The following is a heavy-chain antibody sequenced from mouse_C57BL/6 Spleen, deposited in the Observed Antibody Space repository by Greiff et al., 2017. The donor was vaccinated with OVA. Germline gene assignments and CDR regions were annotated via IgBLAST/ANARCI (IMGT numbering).Heavy chain of an antibody. CDR1: GYTFTSYD. V-gene: IGHV1-85*01. Sequence: QVQLRESGPELVKPGASVKLSCKASGYTFTSYDINWVKQRPGQGLEWIGWIYPRDGSTKYNEKFKGKATLTVDTSSSTAYMELHSLTSEDSAVYFCARVDYYGSSPLSEYFDVWGTGTTVTVSS. D-gene: IGHD1-1*01. CDR2: IYPRDGST. CDR3: ARVDYYGSSPLSEYFDV. J-gene: IGHJ1*03.